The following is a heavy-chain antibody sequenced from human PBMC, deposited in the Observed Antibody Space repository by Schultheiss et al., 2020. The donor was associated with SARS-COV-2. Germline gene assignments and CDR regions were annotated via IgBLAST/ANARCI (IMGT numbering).Heavy chain of an antibody. CDR2: IYYSGST. CDR3: ARGRGYSGYDPTVGYYYYMDV. J-gene: IGHJ6*03. CDR1: GGSISSYY. Sequence: SETLSLTCTVSGGSISSYYWSWIRQPPGKGLEWIGYIYYSGSTNYNPSLKSRVTISVDTSKNQFSLKLSSVTAADTAVYYCARGRGYSGYDPTVGYYYYMDVWGKGTTVTVSS. D-gene: IGHD5-12*01. V-gene: IGHV4-59*12.